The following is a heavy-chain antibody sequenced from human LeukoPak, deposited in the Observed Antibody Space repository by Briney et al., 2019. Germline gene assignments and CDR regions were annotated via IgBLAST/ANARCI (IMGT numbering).Heavy chain of an antibody. Sequence: GGSLRLSCAASGFTFSSYAMSWVRQAPGKRLEWVSAISGSGGSTYYADSVKGRFTISRDNSKNTLYLQMNSLRAEDTAVYYCAKVLYDFWSGNDYWGQGTLVTVSS. V-gene: IGHV3-23*01. CDR2: ISGSGGST. CDR3: AKVLYDFWSGNDY. D-gene: IGHD3-3*01. J-gene: IGHJ4*02. CDR1: GFTFSSYA.